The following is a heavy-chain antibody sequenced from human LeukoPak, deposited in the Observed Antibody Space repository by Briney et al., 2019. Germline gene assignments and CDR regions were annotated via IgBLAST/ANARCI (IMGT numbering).Heavy chain of an antibody. CDR2: INQDASEK. CDR3: ARGGKLHPQSPY. D-gene: IGHD3-16*01. J-gene: IGHJ4*02. Sequence: GGSLRLSCAASGFTFTTYWMSWVRQAPGKGLEWVANINQDASEKYYVDSVKGRFTISRDNGKNSLYLQMNSLGAEDTAVYYCARGGKLHPQSPYWGQGTLVTVSS. CDR1: GFTFTTYW. V-gene: IGHV3-7*01.